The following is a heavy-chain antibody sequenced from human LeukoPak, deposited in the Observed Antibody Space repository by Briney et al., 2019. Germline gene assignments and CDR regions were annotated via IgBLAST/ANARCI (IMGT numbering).Heavy chain of an antibody. Sequence: GGSLRLSCAASGFTFSSYSMNWVRQAPGKGLEWVSYISSSSSTIYYADSVKGRFTISRDNAKNSLYLQMNSLRAEDTAVYYCAMSPPRPGYSGYDFDYWGQGTLVTVSS. CDR2: ISSSSSTI. D-gene: IGHD5-12*01. CDR3: AMSPPRPGYSGYDFDY. V-gene: IGHV3-48*01. CDR1: GFTFSSYS. J-gene: IGHJ4*02.